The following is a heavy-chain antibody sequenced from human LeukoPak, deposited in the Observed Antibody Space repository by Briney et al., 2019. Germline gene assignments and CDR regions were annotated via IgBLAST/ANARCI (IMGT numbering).Heavy chain of an antibody. CDR3: ARDAGATIDYYYYYMDV. J-gene: IGHJ6*03. CDR2: IYYSGST. CDR1: GGSISSGDYY. V-gene: IGHV4-30-4*08. D-gene: IGHD1-26*01. Sequence: SQTLSLICTVSGGSISSGDYYWSWIRQPPGKGLEWIGYIYYSGSTYYNPSLKSRVTISVDTSKNQFSLKLSSVTAADTAVYYCARDAGATIDYYYYYMDVWGKGTTVTVSS.